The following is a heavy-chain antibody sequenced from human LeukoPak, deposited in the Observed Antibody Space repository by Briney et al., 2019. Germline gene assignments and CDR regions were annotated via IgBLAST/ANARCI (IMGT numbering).Heavy chain of an antibody. CDR3: AKRDCSSTSCPFGY. Sequence: PGRSLRLSCAASGFTFSSYAMSWVRQAPGKGLEWVSAISGSGGSTYYADSVKGRFTISRDNSKNTLYLQMNSLRAEDTAVYYCAKRDCSSTSCPFGYWGQGTLVTVSS. CDR2: ISGSGGST. D-gene: IGHD2-2*01. CDR1: GFTFSSYA. V-gene: IGHV3-23*01. J-gene: IGHJ4*02.